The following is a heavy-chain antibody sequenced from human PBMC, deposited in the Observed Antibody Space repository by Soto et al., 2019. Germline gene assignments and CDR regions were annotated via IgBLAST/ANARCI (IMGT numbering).Heavy chain of an antibody. CDR1: GGTFSSYA. D-gene: IGHD3-10*01. CDR2: IIPIFGTA. V-gene: IGHV1-69*06. CDR3: ASTYYGSGSYRWAHRYNCFDP. J-gene: IGHJ5*02. Sequence: QVQLVQSGAEVKKPGSSVKVSCKASGGTFSSYAISWVRQAPGQGLAWMGGIIPIFGTANYARKFQGRVTITADKATSTAYMGLSSRRSEDAAVYSCASTYYGSGSYRWAHRYNCFDPWGQGTLVTVSS.